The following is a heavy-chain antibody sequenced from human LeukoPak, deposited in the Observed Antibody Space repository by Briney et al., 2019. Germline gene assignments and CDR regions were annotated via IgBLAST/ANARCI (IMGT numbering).Heavy chain of an antibody. Sequence: GGSLRLSCSASGFTFSSYGMIWVRQAPGKGLEWVSSITTSGSSTYYADSVKGRFTISRDNSKNTLYLQMNGLRAEDTAVYFCAGLVAAATVYWGQGTLVTVSS. D-gene: IGHD2-15*01. J-gene: IGHJ4*02. CDR3: AGLVAAATVY. CDR2: ITTSGSST. V-gene: IGHV3-23*01. CDR1: GFTFSSYG.